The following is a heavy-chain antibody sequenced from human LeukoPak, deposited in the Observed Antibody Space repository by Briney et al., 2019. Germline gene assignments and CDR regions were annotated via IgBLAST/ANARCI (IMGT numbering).Heavy chain of an antibody. CDR1: GYTFTSYG. Sequence: GASVKVSCKASGYTFTSYGISWVRQAPGQGLEWMGWTSAYNGNTNYAQKLQGRVTMTTDTSTSTAYMELRSLRSDDTAVYYCASGLFGYCSSTSCLQWNFDYWGQGTLVTVSS. J-gene: IGHJ4*02. CDR2: TSAYNGNT. V-gene: IGHV1-18*01. CDR3: ASGLFGYCSSTSCLQWNFDY. D-gene: IGHD2-2*01.